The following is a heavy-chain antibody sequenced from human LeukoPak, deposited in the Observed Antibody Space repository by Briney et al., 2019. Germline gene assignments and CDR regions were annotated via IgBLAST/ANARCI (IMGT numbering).Heavy chain of an antibody. CDR1: GFTFSDYS. CDR3: ARAGGYDFWSGYYNYYYYYMDV. CDR2: ISSSRNTI. V-gene: IGHV3-48*01. Sequence: GGSLRLSCAASGFTFSDYSMNWVRQAPGKGLQWVSFISSSRNTIYYADSVKGRFTISRDNAENSLYLQMNSLSAEDTAVYYCARAGGYDFWSGYYNYYYYYMDVWGKGTTVTVSS. D-gene: IGHD3-3*01. J-gene: IGHJ6*03.